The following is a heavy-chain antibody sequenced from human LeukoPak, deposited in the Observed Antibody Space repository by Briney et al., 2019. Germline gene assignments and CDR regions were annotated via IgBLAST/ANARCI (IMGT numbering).Heavy chain of an antibody. J-gene: IGHJ4*02. CDR1: GFTVSNNY. V-gene: IGHV3-66*02. CDR2: IYSGGTT. CDR3: ARDWRAFCGGDCFGFFDY. D-gene: IGHD2-21*02. Sequence: GGSLRLSCAASGFTVSNNYLTWVRQAPGKGLEWVSIIYSGGTTYYADSVKGRFTISRDNSKNTLFLQTNSLRAEDKAMYYCARDWRAFCGGDCFGFFDYWGQGTLVTVSS.